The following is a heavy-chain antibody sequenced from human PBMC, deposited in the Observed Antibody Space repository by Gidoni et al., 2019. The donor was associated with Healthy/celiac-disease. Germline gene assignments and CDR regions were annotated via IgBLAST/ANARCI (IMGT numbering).Heavy chain of an antibody. CDR3: AKGGLGELSSHDAFNI. D-gene: IGHD3-16*02. J-gene: IGHJ3*02. CDR2: GSWNSGII. CDR1: GFTFDDYA. V-gene: IGHV3-9*01. Sequence: EVQLVESGGGLVQPGRSLRLSCAASGFTFDDYAMHWVRQAPGKGLKWVSGGSWNSGIIGYADSVKGRFTISRDNAKNSLYLQMNSLRAEDTALYYCAKGGLGELSSHDAFNIWGQGTMVTVSS.